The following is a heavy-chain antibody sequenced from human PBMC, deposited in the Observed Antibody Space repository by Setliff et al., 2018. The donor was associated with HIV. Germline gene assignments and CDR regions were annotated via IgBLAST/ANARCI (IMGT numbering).Heavy chain of an antibody. J-gene: IGHJ3*02. CDR2: IYHSGST. D-gene: IGHD3-16*01. CDR1: GYSISSGYY. CDR3: ARGGENAFDI. V-gene: IGHV4-38-2*02. Sequence: SETLSLTCTVSGYSISSGYYWGWIRQPPGKGLEWIGSIYHSGSTYYNPSLKSRVTISVDTSKNQFSLKLSSVTAADMAVYYCARGGENAFDIWGQGTMVTVSS.